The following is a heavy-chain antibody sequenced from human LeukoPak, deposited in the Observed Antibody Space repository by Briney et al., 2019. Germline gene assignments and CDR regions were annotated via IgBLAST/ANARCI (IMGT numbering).Heavy chain of an antibody. J-gene: IGHJ4*02. V-gene: IGHV1-46*01. CDR1: GYTLTSYY. CDR2: INPSAGNT. CDR3: ARAANYFDSSGMGAPFDY. Sequence: ASVKVSCKASGYTLTSYYMHWVRQAPGQGLEWMAMINPSAGNTIFAQRFQGRVSMTRDRSTSTVDMDPSSLRSEDTAVYYCARAANYFDSSGMGAPFDYWGQGTLVTVSS. D-gene: IGHD3-22*01.